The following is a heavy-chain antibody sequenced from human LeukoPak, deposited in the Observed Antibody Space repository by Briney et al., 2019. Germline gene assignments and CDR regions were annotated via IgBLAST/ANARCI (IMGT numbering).Heavy chain of an antibody. D-gene: IGHD2-15*01. CDR2: ISYDGSNK. CDR1: EFTFSSYA. V-gene: IGHV3-30-3*01. J-gene: IGHJ6*02. CDR3: ARDIGYCSGGSCYSVNYYYGMDV. Sequence: PGRSLRLSCAASEFTFSSYAMHWVRQAPGKGLEWVAVISYDGSNKYYADSVKGRFTISRDNSKNTLYLQMNSLRAEDTAVYYCARDIGYCSGGSCYSVNYYYGMDVWGQGTTVTVSS.